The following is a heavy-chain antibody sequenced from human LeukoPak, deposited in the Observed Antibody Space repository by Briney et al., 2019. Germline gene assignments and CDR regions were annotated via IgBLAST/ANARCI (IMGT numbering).Heavy chain of an antibody. V-gene: IGHV4-61*02. Sequence: PSETLSLTCTVSGAPISSGGYYWTWIRQPAGKGLEWVGLIYASGTTKYNPSLKSRLTISLDTSKNQFSLKLTSVTAADTAVYFCARVLWDWGQGTLVTVST. CDR2: IYASGTT. CDR1: GAPISSGGYY. D-gene: IGHD3-16*01. J-gene: IGHJ4*02. CDR3: ARVLWD.